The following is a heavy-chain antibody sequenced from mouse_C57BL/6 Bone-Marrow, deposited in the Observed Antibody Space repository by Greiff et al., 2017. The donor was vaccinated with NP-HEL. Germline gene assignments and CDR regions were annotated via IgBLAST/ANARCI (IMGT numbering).Heavy chain of an antibody. J-gene: IGHJ1*03. D-gene: IGHD1-1*01. Sequence: EVQLVESGGGLVQPGGSLSLSCAASGFTFTDYYMSWVRQPPGKALEWLGFIRNKATGYTTEYSASVKGRFTISRDNSQSILYLQMNALRAEDSATYYCARYKSSWYFDVWGTGTTVTVSS. V-gene: IGHV7-3*01. CDR3: ARYKSSWYFDV. CDR2: IRNKATGYTT. CDR1: GFTFTDYY.